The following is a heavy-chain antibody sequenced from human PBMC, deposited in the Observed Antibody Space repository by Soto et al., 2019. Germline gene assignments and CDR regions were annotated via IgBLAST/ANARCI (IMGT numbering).Heavy chain of an antibody. D-gene: IGHD3-16*01. CDR3: ARDGWLGGSCPRRYYYYGMDV. V-gene: IGHV3-33*01. Sequence: QVQLVESGGGVVQPGRSLRLSCAASGFTFSSYGMHWVRQAPGKGLERVAFIWDDGSDKYYADSVKGRLTISRDNSKNTLYLQMNSLIAEDTAVYYCARDGWLGGSCPRRYYYYGMDVWGQGTTVTVSS. CDR2: IWDDGSDK. J-gene: IGHJ6*02. CDR1: GFTFSSYG.